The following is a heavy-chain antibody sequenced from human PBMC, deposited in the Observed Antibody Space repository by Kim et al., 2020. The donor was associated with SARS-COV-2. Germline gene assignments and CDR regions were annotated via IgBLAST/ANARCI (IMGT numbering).Heavy chain of an antibody. Sequence: GGSLRLSCAASGFIFNSYEMNWVRQAPGQGLQWISFMSSNCNIINYSDSVKGRFTISRDNAKNYLYLQMLNLRAEDTALYYCARGLRDNYYDTTDPPGFWGQGTLVTVSS. CDR2: MSSNCNII. D-gene: IGHD3-22*01. V-gene: IGHV3-48*03. CDR1: GFIFNSYE. J-gene: IGHJ4*02. CDR3: ARGLRDNYYDTTDPPGF.